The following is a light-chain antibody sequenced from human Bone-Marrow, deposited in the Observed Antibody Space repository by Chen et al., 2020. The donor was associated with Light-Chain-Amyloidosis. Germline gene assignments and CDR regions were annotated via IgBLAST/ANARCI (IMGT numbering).Light chain of an antibody. CDR3: QAWDSNTVV. CDR1: ELGDKY. Sequence: SYEWTQPPSVSVSPGQTARITCSGDELGDKYACWYQQKPGQSPVLLIYQDKKRPSGIPERFSGSNSGNTATLTISGTQAMDEADYYCQAWDSNTVVFGGGTKLTVL. CDR2: QDK. V-gene: IGLV3-1*01. J-gene: IGLJ3*02.